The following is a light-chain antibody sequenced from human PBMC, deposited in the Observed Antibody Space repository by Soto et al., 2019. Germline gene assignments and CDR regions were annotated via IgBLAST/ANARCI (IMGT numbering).Light chain of an antibody. CDR3: QAYDSGLSGPV. J-gene: IGLJ1*01. V-gene: IGLV1-40*01. CDR2: GNS. CDR1: SSNIGAGSD. Sequence: QPVLTQPPSVSGAPGQRVTVSCTGSSSNIGAGSDVQWYQQLPGTAPKLLIYGNSNRPSGVPDLFSGSKSGTSASLAITGLQAEDEADYYCQAYDSGLSGPVFGTGTKLTVL.